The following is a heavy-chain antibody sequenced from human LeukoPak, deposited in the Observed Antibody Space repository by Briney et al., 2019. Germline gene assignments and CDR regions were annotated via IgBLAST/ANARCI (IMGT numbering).Heavy chain of an antibody. CDR2: IYVSGIT. CDR3: AREETTLWREFDY. Sequence: SETLSLTCTVSNGSISSYFWTWVRQPAGKGLEWIGRIYVSGITNYNPSLKSRVTMSLDTSKNRFSLNLNSVTAADTAVYYCAREETTLWREFDYWGQGTLVTVSS. D-gene: IGHD1-1*01. CDR1: NGSISSYF. V-gene: IGHV4-4*07. J-gene: IGHJ4*02.